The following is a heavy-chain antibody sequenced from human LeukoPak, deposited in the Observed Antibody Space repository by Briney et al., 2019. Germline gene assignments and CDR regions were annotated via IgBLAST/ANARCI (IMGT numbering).Heavy chain of an antibody. D-gene: IGHD4-23*01. J-gene: IGHJ4*02. CDR3: ARDLITVVTRGYFDY. CDR2: INPSGGST. Sequence: GASVKVSCKASGYTFTSYYMHWVRQAPGQGLEWMGIINPSGGSTSYAQKFQGRVTMTRDTSTSTVYMELSSLRSEDTAMYYCARDLITVVTRGYFDYWGQGTLVTVSS. CDR1: GYTFTSYY. V-gene: IGHV1-46*01.